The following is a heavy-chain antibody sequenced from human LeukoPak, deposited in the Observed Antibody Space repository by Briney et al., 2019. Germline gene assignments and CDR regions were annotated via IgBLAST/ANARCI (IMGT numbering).Heavy chain of an antibody. J-gene: IGHJ4*02. CDR3: AWKIEGGSYPLDY. CDR2: INPNGGGT. Sequence: GASVKVSCKASGYTFTDYYLHWVRQAPGQGLEWMGWINPNGGGTKSAQNFQGRVAMTRDTSISTAYMELNSLRSDDTAVYYCAWKIEGGSYPLDYWGQGTLVTVSS. V-gene: IGHV1-2*02. D-gene: IGHD1-26*01. CDR1: GYTFTDYY.